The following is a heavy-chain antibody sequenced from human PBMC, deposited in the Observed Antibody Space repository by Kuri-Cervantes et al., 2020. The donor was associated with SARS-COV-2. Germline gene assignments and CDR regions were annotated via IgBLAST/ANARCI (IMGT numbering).Heavy chain of an antibody. J-gene: IGHJ5*02. D-gene: IGHD5-12*01. CDR3: ASSVDIVAKGSP. V-gene: IGHV1-8*02. CDR2: MNPNSGNT. CDR1: GYTFTSYS. Sequence: ASVKVSCKASGYTFTSYSMHWVRQAPGQGLEWMGWMNPNSGNTGYAQKFQGRVTMTRNTSISTAYMELSSLRSEDTAVYYCASSVDIVAKGSPWGQGTLVTVSS.